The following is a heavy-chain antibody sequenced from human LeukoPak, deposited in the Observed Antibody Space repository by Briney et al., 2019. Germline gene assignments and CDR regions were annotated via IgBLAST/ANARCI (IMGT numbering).Heavy chain of an antibody. CDR3: ARDRVVVVTAIPDYFDY. J-gene: IGHJ4*02. D-gene: IGHD2-21*02. CDR1: GFTFSSYW. V-gene: IGHV3-7*01. CDR2: IKQDGSEK. Sequence: GGSLRLSCAASGFTFSSYWMSWVRQAPGKGLEWVANIKQDGSEKYYVDFVKGRFTISRDNAKNSLYLQMNSLRAEDTAVYYCARDRVVVVTAIPDYFDYWGQGTLVTVSS.